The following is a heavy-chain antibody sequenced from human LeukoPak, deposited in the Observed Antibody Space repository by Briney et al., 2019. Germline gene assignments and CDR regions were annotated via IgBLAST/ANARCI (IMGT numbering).Heavy chain of an antibody. V-gene: IGHV1-18*01. CDR2: ISAYNGNT. CDR1: GYTFTSYG. D-gene: IGHD1-26*01. CDR3: ARESLKWEPGKFDP. Sequence: ASVKVSCKASGYTFTSYGISWVRQAPGQGLEWMGWISAYNGNTNYAQKLQGRVTMTTDTSTGTAYMELRSLRSDDTAVYYCARESLKWEPGKFDPWGQGTLVTVSS. J-gene: IGHJ5*02.